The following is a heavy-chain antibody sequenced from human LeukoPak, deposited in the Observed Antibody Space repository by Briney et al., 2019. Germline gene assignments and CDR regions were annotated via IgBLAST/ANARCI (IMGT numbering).Heavy chain of an antibody. CDR1: GGTFSSYA. CDR2: IIPIFGTA. V-gene: IGHV1-69*01. Sequence: GSSVKVSCKASGGTFSSYAISWVRQAPGQGLEWMGGIIPIFGTANYAQKFQGRVTITADESTSTAYMELSSLRSEETAVYYCARDQYSSGWPYFGYWGQGTLVTVSS. CDR3: ARDQYSSGWPYFGY. J-gene: IGHJ4*02. D-gene: IGHD6-19*01.